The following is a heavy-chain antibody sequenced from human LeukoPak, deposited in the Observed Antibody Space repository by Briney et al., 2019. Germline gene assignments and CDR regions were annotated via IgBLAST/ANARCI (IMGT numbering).Heavy chain of an antibody. CDR3: ARDYERRGSSSVDY. J-gene: IGHJ4*02. Sequence: PGGSLRLSCAASGFTFSSYAMHWARQAPGKGLEWVAVISYDGSNKYYADSVKGRFTISRDNAKNSLYLQMNSLRAEDTAVYYCARDYERRGSSSVDYWGQGTLVTVSS. D-gene: IGHD6-13*01. CDR1: GFTFSSYA. CDR2: ISYDGSNK. V-gene: IGHV3-30-3*01.